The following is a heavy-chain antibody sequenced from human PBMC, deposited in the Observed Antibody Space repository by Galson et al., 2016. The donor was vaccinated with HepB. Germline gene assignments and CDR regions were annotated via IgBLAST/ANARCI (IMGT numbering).Heavy chain of an antibody. CDR2: IWSDGSLK. D-gene: IGHD1-1*01. CDR3: ARESELGNGGFDY. Sequence: SLRLSCAASGFTFSSCAMHWVRQAPGKGLEWVALIWSDGSLKFYGDSVKDRFSSSRVNSENTLYLQMNDLRAEDTAVYYCARESELGNGGFDYWGQGTLVTVSS. J-gene: IGHJ4*02. CDR1: GFTFSSCA. V-gene: IGHV3-33*01.